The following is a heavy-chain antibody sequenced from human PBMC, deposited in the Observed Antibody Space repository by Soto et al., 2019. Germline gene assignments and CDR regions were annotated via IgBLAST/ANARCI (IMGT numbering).Heavy chain of an antibody. CDR1: GGSISGYY. J-gene: IGHJ4*02. D-gene: IGHD2-15*01. Sequence: QVQLQESGPGLVKPSETLSLTCTVSGGSISGYYWSWIRQPPGKGLEWIGYIYSSGSTNYNPSLKSRVNISVDTSKNQFSLNLTSVTAADTAVYYCARERDEGVDAAPFDYWGQGTLVTVSS. V-gene: IGHV4-59*01. CDR3: ARERDEGVDAAPFDY. CDR2: IYSSGST.